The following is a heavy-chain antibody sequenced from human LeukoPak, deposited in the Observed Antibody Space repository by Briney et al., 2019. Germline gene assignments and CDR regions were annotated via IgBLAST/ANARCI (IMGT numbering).Heavy chain of an antibody. J-gene: IGHJ4*02. CDR2: IGSSSSTI. V-gene: IGHV3-11*04. Sequence: PGGSLRLSCAASGFTFSDYYMSWIRQAPGKGLEWVSYIGSSSSTIYYADSVKGRFTISRDNAKNTLYLQMNSLRDEDTAVYYCARSFGRTRITIFGVVITYFDYWGQGTLVTVSS. CDR1: GFTFSDYY. D-gene: IGHD3-3*01. CDR3: ARSFGRTRITIFGVVITYFDY.